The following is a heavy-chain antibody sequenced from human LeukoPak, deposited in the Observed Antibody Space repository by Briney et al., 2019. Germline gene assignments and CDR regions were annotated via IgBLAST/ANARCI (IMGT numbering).Heavy chain of an antibody. J-gene: IGHJ4*02. V-gene: IGHV1-46*03. D-gene: IGHD3-10*01. CDR2: INPSGGST. CDR3: ARDDTMVRGAPGRPTDY. Sequence: ASVKVSCKASGYTFTSYYMHWVRQAPGQGLEWMGIINPSGGSTSYAQKFQGRVTMTRDTSTSTVYMELSSLRSEDTAVYYCARDDTMVRGAPGRPTDYWGQGTLVTASS. CDR1: GYTFTSYY.